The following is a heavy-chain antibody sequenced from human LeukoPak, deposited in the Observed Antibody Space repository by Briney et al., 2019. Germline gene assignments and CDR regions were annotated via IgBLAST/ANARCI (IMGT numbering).Heavy chain of an antibody. CDR2: ISGSGGST. CDR1: GFTFSSYW. V-gene: IGHV3-23*01. CDR3: AKEEGYSGPTGESYYYYYMDV. J-gene: IGHJ6*03. D-gene: IGHD5-12*01. Sequence: GGSLRLSCAASGFTFSSYWMHWVRQAPGKGLEWVSAISGSGGSTYYADSVKGRFTISRDNSKNTLYLQMNSLRAEDTAVYYCAKEEGYSGPTGESYYYYYMDVWGKGTTVTVSS.